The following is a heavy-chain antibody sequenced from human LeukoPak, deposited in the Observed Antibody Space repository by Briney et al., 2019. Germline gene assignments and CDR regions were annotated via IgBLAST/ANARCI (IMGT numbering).Heavy chain of an antibody. CDR3: GGDGGYRRTDY. J-gene: IGHJ4*02. Sequence: GGSLRLSGEGSGFTSSNYWMGWVRQAPGKGLQWVANIKTDGSEKYYVDSVKGRFTISRDNAKNSLYLQMNSLRAEDTAVYYCGGDGGYRRTDYWGQGTLVTVSS. D-gene: IGHD5-24*01. CDR2: IKTDGSEK. CDR1: GFTSSNYW. V-gene: IGHV3-7*01.